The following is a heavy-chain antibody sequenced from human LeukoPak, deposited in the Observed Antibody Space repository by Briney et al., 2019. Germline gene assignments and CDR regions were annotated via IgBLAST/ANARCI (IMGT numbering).Heavy chain of an antibody. V-gene: IGHV3-23*01. J-gene: IGHJ4*02. D-gene: IGHD3-3*01. CDR2: ISGSGGST. Sequence: GGSLRLSCAASGFTFSSYAMSWVRQAPGKGLECVSAISGSGGSTYYADSVKGRFTISRDNSKNTLYLQMNSLRAEDTAVYYCAKGTTYYDFWSGYYRGYFDYWGQGTLVTVSS. CDR1: GFTFSSYA. CDR3: AKGTTYYDFWSGYYRGYFDY.